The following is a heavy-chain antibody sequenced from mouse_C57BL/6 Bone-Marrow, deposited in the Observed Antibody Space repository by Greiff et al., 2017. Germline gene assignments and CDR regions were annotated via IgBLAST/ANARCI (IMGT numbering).Heavy chain of an antibody. Sequence: EVKVVESEGGLVQPGSSMKISCTASGFTFSDYYMAWVRQVPEKGLEWVANIYYDGSSTYYLDSLKSRFILSRDNAKNILYLQMSSLKSEDTATYYWAREYTTVVATDYAMYYWGQGTSVTVSS. CDR2: IYYDGSST. J-gene: IGHJ4*01. CDR1: GFTFSDYY. D-gene: IGHD1-1*01. V-gene: IGHV5-16*01. CDR3: AREYTTVVATDYAMYY.